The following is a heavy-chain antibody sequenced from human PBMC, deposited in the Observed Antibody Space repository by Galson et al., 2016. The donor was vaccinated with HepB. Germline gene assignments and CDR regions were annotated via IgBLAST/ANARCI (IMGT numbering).Heavy chain of an antibody. CDR3: AKDCAPGYSSGWYISPERYFDL. Sequence: SLRLSCAASGFIFSNYAMHWVRQAPGKGLEWVAVISYDGSNKNYADSVKGRFTISRDNSKNTLYLQMNSLRAEDTAVYYCAKDCAPGYSSGWYISPERYFDLWGRGTLVTVSS. CDR1: GFIFSNYA. CDR2: ISYDGSNK. D-gene: IGHD6-19*01. V-gene: IGHV3-30*04. J-gene: IGHJ2*01.